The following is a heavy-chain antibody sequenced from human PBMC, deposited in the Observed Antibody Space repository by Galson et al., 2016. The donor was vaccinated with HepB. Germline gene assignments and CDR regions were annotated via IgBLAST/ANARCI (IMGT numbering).Heavy chain of an antibody. CDR2: INTYNGNT. V-gene: IGHV1-18*04. D-gene: IGHD1-14*01. CDR3: AREGLISPWSLTATVSVHYSGMDV. Sequence: SVKVSCKAYGYTFDNNGISWVRQGPGQDPEWMGWINTYNGNTNYAQDLQGRVSMTTDTSTSTAYMELRSLRSDDTAVYYCAREGLISPWSLTATVSVHYSGMDVWGQGTTVTVSS. J-gene: IGHJ6*02. CDR1: GYTFDNNG.